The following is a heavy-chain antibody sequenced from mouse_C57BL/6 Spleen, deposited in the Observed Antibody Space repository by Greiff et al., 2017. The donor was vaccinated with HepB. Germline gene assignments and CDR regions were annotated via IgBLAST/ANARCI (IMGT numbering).Heavy chain of an antibody. D-gene: IGHD1-1*01. J-gene: IGHJ2*01. CDR1: GYTFTSYW. V-gene: IGHV1-64*01. Sequence: QVQLQQPGAELVKPGASVKLSCKASGYTFTSYWMHWVKQRPGQGLEWIGMIHPNSGSTNYNEKFKSKATLTVDKSSSTAYMQLSSLTSEDSAVYDCARFITTVVATNYFDYWGQGTTLTVSS. CDR2: IHPNSGST. CDR3: ARFITTVVATNYFDY.